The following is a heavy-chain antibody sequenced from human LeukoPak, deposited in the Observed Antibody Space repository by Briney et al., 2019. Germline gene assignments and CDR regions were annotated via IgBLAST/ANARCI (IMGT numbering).Heavy chain of an antibody. CDR2: IYSGGST. CDR1: GFTVSSNY. V-gene: IGHV3-53*01. Sequence: GGSLRLSCAASGFTVSSNYMTWVRQAPGKGLEGGSVIYSGGSTYYADSVKGRFTMSRDNSKNTLYLQMNIVRAEDAAVYYCPRDGYSGSYFAFDIWGHGTMVTVSS. CDR3: PRDGYSGSYFAFDI. J-gene: IGHJ3*02. D-gene: IGHD1-26*01.